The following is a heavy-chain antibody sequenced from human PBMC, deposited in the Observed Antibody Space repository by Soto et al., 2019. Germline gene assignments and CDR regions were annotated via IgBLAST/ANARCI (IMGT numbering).Heavy chain of an antibody. D-gene: IGHD6-25*01. CDR2: IYYSGST. J-gene: IGHJ4*02. Sequence: QVQLQESGPGLVKPSETLSLTCTVSGGSVSSGSYYWSWIRQPRGMGLECVGYIYYSGSTNYNPSLKSRVPISVDTSKDQFYLELSSVTAADTAVDYCGRVTSGLGRVSYLDYRGKGTQVRVPS. V-gene: IGHV4-61*01. CDR1: GGSVSSGSYY. CDR3: GRVTSGLGRVSYLDY.